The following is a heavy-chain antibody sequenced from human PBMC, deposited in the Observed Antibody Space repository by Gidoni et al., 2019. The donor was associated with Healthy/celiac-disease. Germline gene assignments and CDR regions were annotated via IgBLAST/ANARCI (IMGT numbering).Heavy chain of an antibody. CDR3: ARSPYDSREYYFDY. J-gene: IGHJ4*02. Sequence: QVQLVESGGGLVKPGGSLSLSCAASGFTSTDYYMSCFRQAPGNGLEWVSYISSSDSTIYYADSVKGRFTIARDNAKNSLYLQMNSLRAEDAAVYYCARSPYDSREYYFDYWGQGTLVTVSS. D-gene: IGHD3-22*01. CDR1: GFTSTDYY. V-gene: IGHV3-11*01. CDR2: ISSSDSTI.